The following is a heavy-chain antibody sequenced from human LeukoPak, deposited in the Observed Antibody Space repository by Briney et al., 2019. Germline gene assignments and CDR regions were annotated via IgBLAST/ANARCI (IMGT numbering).Heavy chain of an antibody. D-gene: IGHD3-16*02. Sequence: SQTLSLTCTVSGVSISSGDYYWSWIRQPPGKGLELIGNIYYSGSTNYNPSLKSRVAISVDTSKNQFSLKLSSVTAADTAVYHCAREGDFVWGDYRPIWKDWGQGTLVIVSS. CDR2: IYYSGST. CDR1: GVSISSGDYY. CDR3: AREGDFVWGDYRPIWKD. V-gene: IGHV4-30-4*01. J-gene: IGHJ4*02.